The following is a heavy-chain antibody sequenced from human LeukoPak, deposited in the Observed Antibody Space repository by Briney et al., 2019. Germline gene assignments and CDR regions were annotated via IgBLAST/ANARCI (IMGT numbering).Heavy chain of an antibody. CDR3: ARGGGLDV. CDR2: INHNGNVN. V-gene: IGHV3-7*03. D-gene: IGHD3-16*01. J-gene: IGHJ6*02. Sequence: GWSLRLSCAASGFTFSSYWMNWARQAPGKGLEWVASINHNGNVNYYVDSVKGRFTISRDNAKNSLYLQMSNLRAEDTAVYFCARGGGLDVWGQGATVTVSS. CDR1: GFTFSSYW.